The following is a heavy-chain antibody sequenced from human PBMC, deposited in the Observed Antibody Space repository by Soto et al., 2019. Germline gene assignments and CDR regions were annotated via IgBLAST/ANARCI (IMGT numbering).Heavy chain of an antibody. V-gene: IGHV1-46*01. CDR3: ARDGVGATSEDAFDI. CDR1: GYTFTSYY. Sequence: ASVKVSCKASGYTFTSYYMHWVRQAPGQGLEWMGIINPSGGNTSYAQKFQGRVTMTRDTSTSTVYMELSSLRSEDTAVYYCARDGVGATSEDAFDIWGQGTMVTVSS. CDR2: INPSGGNT. D-gene: IGHD1-26*01. J-gene: IGHJ3*02.